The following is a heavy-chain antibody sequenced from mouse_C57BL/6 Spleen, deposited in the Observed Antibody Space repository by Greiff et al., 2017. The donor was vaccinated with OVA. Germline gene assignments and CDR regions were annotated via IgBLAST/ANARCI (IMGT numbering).Heavy chain of an antibody. CDR1: GFTIKNTY. J-gene: IGHJ1*03. Sequence: EVQGVESVAELVRPGASVKLSCTASGFTIKNTYMHWVKQRPEQGLEWIGRIDPANGNTKYAPKFQGKATITADTSSNTAYLQLSSLTSEDTAIYYCDRITTERYFDVWGTGTTVTVSS. CDR3: DRITTERYFDV. V-gene: IGHV14-3*01. CDR2: IDPANGNT. D-gene: IGHD1-1*01.